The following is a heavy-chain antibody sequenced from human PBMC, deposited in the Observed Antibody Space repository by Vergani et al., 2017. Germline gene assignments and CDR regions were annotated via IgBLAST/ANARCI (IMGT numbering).Heavy chain of an antibody. D-gene: IGHD3-10*01. Sequence: QVQLQESGPGLVEPSQTLSLTCTVSGGSISGGDFFWSWIRQPPGKGLEWVGYIHYSGRTYYNPSLKSRISISVDTSKNQFSLKLSSVTAADTAVYYCARATYYYGSGSYPWFDPWGQGTLVTVSS. V-gene: IGHV4-30-4*08. J-gene: IGHJ5*02. CDR1: GGSISGGDFF. CDR2: IHYSGRT. CDR3: ARATYYYGSGSYPWFDP.